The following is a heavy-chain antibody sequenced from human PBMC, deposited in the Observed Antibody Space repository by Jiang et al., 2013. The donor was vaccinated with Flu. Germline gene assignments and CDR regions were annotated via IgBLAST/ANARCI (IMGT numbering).Heavy chain of an antibody. Sequence: GGSLRLSCAASGFTFSDYYMSWIRQAPGKGLEWVSYISSSGSTIYYADSVKGRFTISRDNAKNSLYLQMNSLRAEDTAVYYCSGVPAASNWFDPWGQGTLVTVSS. CDR1: GFTFSDYY. D-gene: IGHD2-2*01. J-gene: IGHJ5*02. CDR2: ISSSGSTI. CDR3: SGVPAASNWFDP. V-gene: IGHV3-11*01.